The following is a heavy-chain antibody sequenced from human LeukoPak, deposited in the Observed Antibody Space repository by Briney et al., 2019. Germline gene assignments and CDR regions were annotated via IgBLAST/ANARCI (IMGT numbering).Heavy chain of an antibody. Sequence: SVKVSCKASGYTFTGYYIHWVRQAPGQGLEWMGGIIPIFGTANYAQKFQGRVTITADESTSTAYMELSSLRSEDTAVYYCARALVPAAMSAYYYYGMDVWGQGTTVTVSS. CDR2: IIPIFGTA. J-gene: IGHJ6*02. V-gene: IGHV1-69*13. CDR1: GYTFTGYY. CDR3: ARALVPAAMSAYYYYGMDV. D-gene: IGHD2-2*01.